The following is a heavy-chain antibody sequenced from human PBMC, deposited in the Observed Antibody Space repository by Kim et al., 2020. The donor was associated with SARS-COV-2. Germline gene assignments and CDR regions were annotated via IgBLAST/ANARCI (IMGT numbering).Heavy chain of an antibody. Sequence: SPSFQGQVTISADKSISTAYLQWSSLKASDTAMYYCARGEWLSDYYFDYWGQGTLVTVSS. J-gene: IGHJ4*02. D-gene: IGHD3-3*01. V-gene: IGHV5-51*01. CDR3: ARGEWLSDYYFDY.